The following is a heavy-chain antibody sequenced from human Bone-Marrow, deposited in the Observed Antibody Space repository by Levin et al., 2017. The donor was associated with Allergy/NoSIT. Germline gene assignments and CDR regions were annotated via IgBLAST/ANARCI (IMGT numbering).Heavy chain of an antibody. V-gene: IGHV3-11*05. D-gene: IGHD6-19*01. J-gene: IGHJ4*02. CDR1: GFTFSDYF. Sequence: GESLKISCAASGFTFSDYFMTWIRQAPGKGLEWISYISGSGSYTNYADSVKGRFTFSRDNAKNSLFLQMNSLRAEDTAVYYCARVGIAVAGYDYWGQGTLVTVSS. CDR3: ARVGIAVAGYDY. CDR2: ISGSGSYT.